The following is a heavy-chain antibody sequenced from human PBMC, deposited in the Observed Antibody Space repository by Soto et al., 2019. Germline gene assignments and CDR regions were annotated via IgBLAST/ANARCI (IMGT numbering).Heavy chain of an antibody. CDR3: AKGGRQWLVTSDFNY. CDR2: VSHDGRNT. D-gene: IGHD6-19*01. CDR1: GFTFSDYA. J-gene: IGHJ4*02. V-gene: IGHV3-30*18. Sequence: VQLVESGGGVVQPGRSLRLSCAASGFTFSDYAMHWVRQAPGKGLEWVAVVSHDGRNTSYADSVKGRFTISRDSSKHTVSLEMTSLRAEDTAVYYCAKGGRQWLVTSDFNYWGQGALVTVSS.